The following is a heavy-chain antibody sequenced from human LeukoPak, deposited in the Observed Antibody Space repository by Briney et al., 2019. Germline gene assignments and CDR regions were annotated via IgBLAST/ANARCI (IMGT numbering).Heavy chain of an antibody. CDR2: IYPSGST. CDR1: GGSISSYY. D-gene: IGHD4-11*01. Sequence: PSETQSLTCTVSGGSISSYYWSWIRQPAGKGLEWIGRIYPSGSTNYNPSLKSRVTMSVDTSKNQFSLNLSSVTAADTAVYYCASLRERSYYARGFDYWGQGTLVTVSS. CDR3: ASLRERSYYARGFDY. V-gene: IGHV4-4*07. J-gene: IGHJ4*02.